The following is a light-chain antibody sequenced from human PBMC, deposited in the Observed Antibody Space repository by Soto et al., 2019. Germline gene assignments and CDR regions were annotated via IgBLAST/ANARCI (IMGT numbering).Light chain of an antibody. Sequence: QAASVSGSPGQSVTISCTGTSSDVGSHILVSWYQQHPGKAPKVMIYEGNKRPSGVSHRFSGSKSGNTASLTISGLQAEDEADYYCCSFAGSTTFVFGTGTKLTVL. CDR2: EGN. J-gene: IGLJ1*01. CDR3: CSFAGSTTFV. CDR1: SSDVGSHIL. V-gene: IGLV2-23*01.